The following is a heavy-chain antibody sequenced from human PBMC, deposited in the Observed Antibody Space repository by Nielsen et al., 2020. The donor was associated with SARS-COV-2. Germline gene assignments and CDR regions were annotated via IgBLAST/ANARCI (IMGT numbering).Heavy chain of an antibody. D-gene: IGHD3-10*01. V-gene: IGHV3-7*01. CDR2: IKQDGSEK. J-gene: IGHJ4*02. CDR3: ARGRRKSYGSGSYYNMGYFDY. Sequence: WIRQPPGKGLEWVANIKQDGSEKYYVDSVKGRFTISRDNAKNSLYLQMNSLRAEDTAVYYCARGRRKSYGSGSYYNMGYFDYWGQGTLVTVSS.